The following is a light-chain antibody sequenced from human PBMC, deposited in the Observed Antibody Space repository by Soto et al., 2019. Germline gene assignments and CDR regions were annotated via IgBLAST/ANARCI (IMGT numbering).Light chain of an antibody. J-gene: IGKJ4*01. CDR3: LQDDSYPLT. V-gene: IGKV1-6*01. CDR2: AAS. CDR1: QGIRND. Sequence: AIQMTQSPPSLSASVGDRVTISCRACQGIRNDLGWYQQKPGKAPKLLISAASTLHSGVPSRFSGSGSGTDFTLTISSLQPEDFATYYCLQDDSYPLTFGGGTKVEIK.